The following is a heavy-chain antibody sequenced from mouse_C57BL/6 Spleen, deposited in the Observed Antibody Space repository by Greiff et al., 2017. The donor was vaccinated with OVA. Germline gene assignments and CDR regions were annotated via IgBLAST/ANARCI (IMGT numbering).Heavy chain of an antibody. J-gene: IGHJ2*01. CDR1: GYSITSGYS. D-gene: IGHD3-2*01. V-gene: IGHV3-6*01. CDR3: ARDRLDSSGGFDY. CDR2: ISYDGSN. Sequence: ESGPGLVKPSQSLSLTCSVTGYSITSGYSWNWIRQFPGNKLEWMGYISYDGSNNYNPSLKNRISITRDTSKNQFFLKLNSVTTEDTATYYCARDRLDSSGGFDYWGQGTTLTVSS.